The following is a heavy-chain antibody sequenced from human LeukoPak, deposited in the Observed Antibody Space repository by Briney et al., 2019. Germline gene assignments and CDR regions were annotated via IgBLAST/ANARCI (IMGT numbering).Heavy chain of an antibody. Sequence: GGSLRLSCAASGFTFSSYAMSWVRQAPGKGLEGVSAISGSGGSTYYADSVKGRFTISRDNSKNTLYLQMNSLRAEDTAVYYCASMFYYDSSFFDYWGQGTMVTVSS. CDR3: ASMFYYDSSFFDY. CDR2: ISGSGGST. J-gene: IGHJ4*02. D-gene: IGHD3-22*01. CDR1: GFTFSSYA. V-gene: IGHV3-23*01.